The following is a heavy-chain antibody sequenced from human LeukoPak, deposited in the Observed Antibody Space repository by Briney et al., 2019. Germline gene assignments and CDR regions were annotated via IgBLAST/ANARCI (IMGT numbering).Heavy chain of an antibody. Sequence: SGTLSLTCAVSGGSISSSNWWSWIRQPPGKGLEWIGYVYYSGSTNYNPSLKSRVTISVDTSKNQFSLKLTSVTAADTAVYYCARGDRGSFPQFDCWGQGTLVTVSS. D-gene: IGHD1-26*01. CDR3: ARGDRGSFPQFDC. V-gene: IGHV4-61*01. CDR1: GGSISSSNW. J-gene: IGHJ4*02. CDR2: VYYSGST.